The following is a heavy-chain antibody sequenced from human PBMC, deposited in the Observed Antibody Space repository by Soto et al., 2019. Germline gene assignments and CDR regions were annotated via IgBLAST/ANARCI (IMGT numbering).Heavy chain of an antibody. CDR2: ISSGRPDI. Sequence: EDQLVESGGGLVKPGGSLRLSCAASGFSFDTYNMNWVRQAPGKGLEWVSSISSGRPDIFYADSVRGRFTISRDDATKSLFLQMNSLRAADTAVYYCARDHLGIAAGDFDLWGQGTLVTVSS. J-gene: IGHJ4*02. V-gene: IGHV3-21*02. CDR1: GFSFDTYN. D-gene: IGHD6-19*01. CDR3: ARDHLGIAAGDFDL.